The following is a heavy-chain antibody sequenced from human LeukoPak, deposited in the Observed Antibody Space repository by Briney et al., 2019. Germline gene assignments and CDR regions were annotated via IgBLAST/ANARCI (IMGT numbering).Heavy chain of an antibody. CDR3: ARVYYGPDY. CDR1: GFTFSSYE. J-gene: IGHJ4*02. Sequence: GGSLRLSCAASGFTFSSYEMNWVRQAPGKGLEWVSYISTGGSPKHYADSVKGRFTISRDNAKNSLYLQMNSLRAEDTAVYYCARVYYGPDYWGQGTLVTVSS. V-gene: IGHV3-48*03. D-gene: IGHD3-10*01. CDR2: ISTGGSPK.